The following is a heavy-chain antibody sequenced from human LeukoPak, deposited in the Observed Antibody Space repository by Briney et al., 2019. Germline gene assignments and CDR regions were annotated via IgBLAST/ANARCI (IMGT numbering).Heavy chain of an antibody. Sequence: SQTLSLTCTVSGGSISSGSYYWSWIRQPAGKGLEWIGRIYTSGSTSYNPSLESRVTISIDTSKNQFSLKLSSVTAADTAVYYCARHGKLRYFDWSYDAFDIWGQGTMVTVSS. CDR1: GGSISSGSYY. CDR2: IYTSGST. V-gene: IGHV4-61*02. J-gene: IGHJ3*02. D-gene: IGHD3-9*01. CDR3: ARHGKLRYFDWSYDAFDI.